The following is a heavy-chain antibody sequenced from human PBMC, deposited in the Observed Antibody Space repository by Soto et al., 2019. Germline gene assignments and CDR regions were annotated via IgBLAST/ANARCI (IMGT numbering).Heavy chain of an antibody. Sequence: QVRLVQSRDEVKKPGASVKISCKASGYTLNIYGASWVRQAPGQGHEWEGSISAYKDKTDYAQRFEGRATMTTDTATNTAYMELRGLRSDETAVYYCARDSQSYQLIPNYFYRKGFDVLCQGTTVSVSS. CDR3: ARDSQSYQLIPNYFYRKGFDV. J-gene: IGHJ6*02. CDR1: GYTLNIYG. CDR2: ISAYKDKT. V-gene: IGHV1-18*01. D-gene: IGHD2-2*01.